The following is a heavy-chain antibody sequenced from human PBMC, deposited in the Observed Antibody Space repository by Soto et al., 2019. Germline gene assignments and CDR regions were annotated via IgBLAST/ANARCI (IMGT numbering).Heavy chain of an antibody. CDR2: ISAYNGNT. Sequence: ASVKVSCKASGYTFTSYGISWVRQAPGQGLEWMGWISAYNGNTNYAQKFQGRVTMTRDTSTSTVYMELSSLRSEDTAVYYCARHYNWNEPTDYWGQGTLVTVSS. J-gene: IGHJ4*02. CDR3: ARHYNWNEPTDY. CDR1: GYTFTSYG. D-gene: IGHD1-20*01. V-gene: IGHV1-18*01.